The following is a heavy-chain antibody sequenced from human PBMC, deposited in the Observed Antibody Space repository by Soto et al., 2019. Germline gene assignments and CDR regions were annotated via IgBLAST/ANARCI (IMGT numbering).Heavy chain of an antibody. CDR3: ATRGTRWLQSPFDY. V-gene: IGHV1-24*01. J-gene: IGHJ4*02. D-gene: IGHD1-1*01. Sequence: QVQGVQSGAEVKKPGASVKVSGKVSGYTLTDLAMHWVRQAPGKGLEWVGGFDPEDGETIYAQKFQGRVTMTEDTSTDTAYMELSSLRSEDTAVYYCATRGTRWLQSPFDYWGQGTLVTVSS. CDR1: GYTLTDLA. CDR2: FDPEDGET.